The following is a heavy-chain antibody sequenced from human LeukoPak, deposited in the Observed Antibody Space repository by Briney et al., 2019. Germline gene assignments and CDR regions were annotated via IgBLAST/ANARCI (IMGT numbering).Heavy chain of an antibody. J-gene: IGHJ4*02. Sequence: SETLSLTCTVSGGSISSSPYYWGWIRQPPGKGLEWIGSIYYSGTTHYNPSLKSRGTISVDTSKNQFSLKLDSVTAADTAVYYCAPGNSGYYFIWGQGTLVTVSS. CDR3: APGNSGYYFI. V-gene: IGHV4-39*07. D-gene: IGHD3-22*01. CDR1: GGSISSSPYY. CDR2: IYYSGTT.